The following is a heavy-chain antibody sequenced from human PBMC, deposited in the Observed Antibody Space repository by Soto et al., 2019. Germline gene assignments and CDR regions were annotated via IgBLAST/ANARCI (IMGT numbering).Heavy chain of an antibody. V-gene: IGHV4-39*01. CDR2: IYYSGST. CDR3: ARRIGYSGIHWFDP. J-gene: IGHJ5*02. D-gene: IGHD5-12*01. CDR1: GGSISSSSYY. Sequence: SETLSLTCTVSGGSISSSSYYWGWIRQPPGKGLEWIGSIYYSGSTYYNPSLKSRVTISVDTSKNQFSLKLSSVTAADTAVYYCARRIGYSGIHWFDPWGQGTLVTVSS.